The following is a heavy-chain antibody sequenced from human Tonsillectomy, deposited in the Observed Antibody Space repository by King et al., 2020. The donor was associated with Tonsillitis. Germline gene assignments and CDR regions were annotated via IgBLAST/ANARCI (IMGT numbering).Heavy chain of an antibody. D-gene: IGHD2-15*01. J-gene: IGHJ4*02. V-gene: IGHV3-21*01. Sequence: VQLVESGGGLVKPGGSLRLSCAASGFTFSSYSMNWVRQAPGKGLEWVSFISSSSSYIYYADSVKGRFTISRDNAKNSLYLQMNSLRAEDTAVYYCARDWGYCSGGSCYPDYWGQGTLVTVSS. CDR3: ARDWGYCSGGSCYPDY. CDR1: GFTFSSYS. CDR2: ISSSSSYI.